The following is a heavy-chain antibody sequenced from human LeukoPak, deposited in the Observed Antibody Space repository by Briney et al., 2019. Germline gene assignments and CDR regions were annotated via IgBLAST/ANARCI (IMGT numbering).Heavy chain of an antibody. D-gene: IGHD1-26*01. CDR1: GGSISPYH. J-gene: IGHJ2*01. CDR3: ARDGIPWNLDV. Sequence: SNTLSLTCTVSGGSISPYHWTWLRQSPGKALEWIGYIFYCERTSHTSSLKSRVTMSVDTSKNQFSLQLSSVTAADTAVYYCARDGIPWNLDVWGRGTLGTVSS. CDR2: IFYCERT. V-gene: IGHV4-59*01.